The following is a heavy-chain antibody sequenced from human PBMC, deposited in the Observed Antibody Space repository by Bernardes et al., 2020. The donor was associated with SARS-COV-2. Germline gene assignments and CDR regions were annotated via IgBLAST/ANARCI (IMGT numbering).Heavy chain of an antibody. CDR3: AKDFDPYYLSHFFDF. V-gene: IGHV3-30*04. CDR2: ISYDGSNI. D-gene: IGHD3-10*01. J-gene: IGHJ4*02. Sequence: KVLELVSLISYDGSNIYYSDYVKGRFTISRDNSNKVVYVQMDTLTPEDTAVYYCAKDFDPYYLSHFFDFWGQGSLVTVSS.